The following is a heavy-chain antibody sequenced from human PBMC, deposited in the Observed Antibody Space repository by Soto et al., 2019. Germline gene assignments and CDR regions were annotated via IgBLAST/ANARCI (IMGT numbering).Heavy chain of an antibody. J-gene: IGHJ2*01. CDR2: ISNGGDAV. CDR3: AKENWYLDL. Sequence: QVQLVESGGGLVKPGGSLRLSCAASGFTFSDYYMSWIRQVPGKGLEWVSYISNGGDAVHYADSVKGRFTISRDNADNSLYLQMNSLKVEHTAVYYCAKENWYLDLWGRGTLVTVSS. V-gene: IGHV3-11*01. CDR1: GFTFSDYY.